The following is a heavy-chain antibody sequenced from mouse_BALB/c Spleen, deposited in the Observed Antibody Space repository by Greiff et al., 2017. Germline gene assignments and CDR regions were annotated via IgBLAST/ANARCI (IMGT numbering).Heavy chain of an antibody. CDR2: ILPGSGST. CDR1: GYTFSSYW. J-gene: IGHJ2*01. CDR3: ARRVLRLPIDY. Sequence: VQLQQSGAELMKPGASVKISCKATGYTFSSYWIEWVKQRPGHGLEWIGEILPGSGSTNYNEKFKGKATFTADTSSNTAYMQLSSLTSEDSAVYYCARRVLRLPIDYWGQGTTLTVSS. V-gene: IGHV1-9*01. D-gene: IGHD1-2*01.